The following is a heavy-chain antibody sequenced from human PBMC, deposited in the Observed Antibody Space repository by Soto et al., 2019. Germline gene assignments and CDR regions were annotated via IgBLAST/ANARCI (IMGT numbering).Heavy chain of an antibody. CDR3: ARVGPPSPSVIWFFDL. CDR2: IIPMLAAP. J-gene: IGHJ2*01. Sequence: QGQLVQSGAEVKKPRSSVKVSCKASGGSFRTYAINWVRQAPGQGLEWMGGIIPMLAAPTYAQKFQGRLTITADESTTTVYMELSSLTSEDTAVYYCARVGPPSPSVIWFFDLWGRGTLVTVSS. V-gene: IGHV1-69*01. CDR1: GGSFRTYA. D-gene: IGHD2-21*01.